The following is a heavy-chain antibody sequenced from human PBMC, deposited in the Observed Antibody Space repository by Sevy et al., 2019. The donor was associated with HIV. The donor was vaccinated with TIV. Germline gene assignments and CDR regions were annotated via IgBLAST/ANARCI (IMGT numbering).Heavy chain of an antibody. Sequence: GGSLRLSCAASGFSVSDNDMNWVRQAPGKGLEWVSLMYHGGSILYADSVRGRFITSRDKSKNTLYLQMNSLIGEDTAVYYCARFSGLLRDFRGQGTLVTVSS. J-gene: IGHJ4*02. D-gene: IGHD2-21*02. CDR2: MYHGGSI. V-gene: IGHV3-66*01. CDR3: ARFSGLLRDF. CDR1: GFSVSDND.